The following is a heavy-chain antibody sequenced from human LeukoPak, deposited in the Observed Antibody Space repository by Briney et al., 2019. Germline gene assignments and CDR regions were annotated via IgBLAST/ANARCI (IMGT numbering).Heavy chain of an antibody. V-gene: IGHV3-21*01. CDR2: ISSSYI. CDR1: GFTFSNYN. Sequence: GGSLRLSCAASGFTFSNYNMNWVRHAPGKGLEWVSSISSSYIYYADSVKGRFTISRDNAKNSLYLQMNSLRAEDTAVYYCARDPYSGSYSAYYYYYMDVWGKGTTVTVSS. CDR3: ARDPYSGSYSAYYYYYMDV. J-gene: IGHJ6*03. D-gene: IGHD1-26*01.